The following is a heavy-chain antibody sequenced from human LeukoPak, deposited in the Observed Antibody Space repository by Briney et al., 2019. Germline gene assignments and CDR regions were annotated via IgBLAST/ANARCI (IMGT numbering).Heavy chain of an antibody. CDR2: VSGSGRNT. CDR1: GFTFSNYA. CDR3: VKSRRVGANQRGLFDY. Sequence: GGSLRLSCEGSGFTFSNYAMTWVRQAPGKGLEWVSSVSGSGRNTFYPDSVEGRFTISRDNSKNTVCLQMNSLRADDTAVYYCVKSRRVGANQRGLFDYWGQGTLVTVSS. D-gene: IGHD1-26*01. J-gene: IGHJ4*02. V-gene: IGHV3-23*01.